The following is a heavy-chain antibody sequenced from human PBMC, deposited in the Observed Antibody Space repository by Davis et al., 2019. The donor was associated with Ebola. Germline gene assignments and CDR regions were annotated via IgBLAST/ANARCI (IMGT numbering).Heavy chain of an antibody. V-gene: IGHV3-23*01. J-gene: IGHJ4*02. CDR1: TFTFDNYG. Sequence: GESLKISCAASTFTFDNYGMSWVRRAPGKGLEWVSSVGGSGYNTYYSNSVKGRFTISRDNSRNTVYLQMNSLRVEDTAVYYCAKHEGFWSGYFDSWGQGTQVSVSS. CDR2: VGGSGYNT. CDR3: AKHEGFWSGYFDS. D-gene: IGHD3-3*01.